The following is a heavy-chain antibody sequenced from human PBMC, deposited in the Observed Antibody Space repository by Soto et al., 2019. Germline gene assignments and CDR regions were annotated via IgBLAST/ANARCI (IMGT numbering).Heavy chain of an antibody. CDR2: IDWDDDK. CDR3: ARIRSGYDYYYYGMDV. J-gene: IGHJ6*02. V-gene: IGHV2-70*01. D-gene: IGHD5-12*01. CDR1: GFSLSTSGMC. Sequence: GPTLVNPTQTLTLTCTFSGFSLSTSGMCVSWIRQPPGKALEWLALIDWDDDKYYSTSLKTRLTISKDTSKNQVVLTMTNMDPVDTATYYCARIRSGYDYYYYGMDVWGQGTTVTVSS.